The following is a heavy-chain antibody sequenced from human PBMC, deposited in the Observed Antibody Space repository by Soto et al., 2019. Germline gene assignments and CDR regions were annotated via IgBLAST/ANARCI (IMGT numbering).Heavy chain of an antibody. Sequence: PGGSLRLSCAASGFTFSSYGMSWVRQAPGKGLKWVSGITGSGGSTYYADSVKGRFTISRDNSKNTLYLQMSSLRAEDTAVYYCAKALYVPYFDYWGQGTLVTVSS. D-gene: IGHD2-2*02. CDR2: ITGSGGST. CDR3: AKALYVPYFDY. V-gene: IGHV3-23*01. J-gene: IGHJ4*02. CDR1: GFTFSSYG.